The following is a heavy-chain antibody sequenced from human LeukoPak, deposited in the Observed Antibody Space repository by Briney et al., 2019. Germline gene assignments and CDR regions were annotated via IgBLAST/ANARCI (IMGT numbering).Heavy chain of an antibody. D-gene: IGHD5-18*01. J-gene: IGHJ3*02. Sequence: SETLSLTCAVYGGSFSGYYWSWIRQPPGKGLEWIGEINHSGSANYNPSLKSRVTISVDTSKNQFSLKLSSVTAADTAVYYCARRYSYGYSRAFDIWGQGTMVTVSS. CDR2: INHSGSA. CDR1: GGSFSGYY. V-gene: IGHV4-34*01. CDR3: ARRYSYGYSRAFDI.